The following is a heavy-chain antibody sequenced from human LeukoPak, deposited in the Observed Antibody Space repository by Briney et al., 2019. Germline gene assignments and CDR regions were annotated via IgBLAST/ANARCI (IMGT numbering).Heavy chain of an antibody. CDR1: GGSFSSGNFY. V-gene: IGHV4-31*03. CDR3: ARAGGSGNSTYYFDY. D-gene: IGHD3-10*01. J-gene: IGHJ4*02. CDR2: INYSGRA. Sequence: SQTLSLTCTVSGGSFSSGNFYWYWIRQYPGRGLEWIGYINYSGRAYYNPSLKSRVTISVDTSKKQFSLTLSTVTAADTAMYYCARAGGSGNSTYYFDYWGQGTLVTVSS.